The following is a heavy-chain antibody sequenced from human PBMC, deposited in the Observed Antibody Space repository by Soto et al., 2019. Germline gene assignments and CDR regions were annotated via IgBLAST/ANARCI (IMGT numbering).Heavy chain of an antibody. CDR1: GFTFSDYY. CDR3: AKERAGAGTFDY. J-gene: IGHJ4*02. CDR2: ISSSGSTI. Sequence: GGSLRLSCAASGFTFSDYYMSWIRQAPGKGLEWVSYISSSGSTIYYAASVKGRFTISRDHAKNSLYLQMNSLRAEDTAVYYCAKERAGAGTFDYWGQGTLVTVSS. D-gene: IGHD6-19*01. V-gene: IGHV3-11*01.